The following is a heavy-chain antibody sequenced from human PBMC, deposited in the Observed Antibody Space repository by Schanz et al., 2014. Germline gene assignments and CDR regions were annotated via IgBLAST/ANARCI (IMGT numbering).Heavy chain of an antibody. Sequence: QVQLVQSGAEVKKPGSSMKVSCKASGGTFNSYTINWVRQAPGQGLEWMGRIIPILGIANYAQKFQGRVIFTTDTSANTAYMELRSLRSDDTTHYYGVRVPSRDVSFDLWGRGTLVTVSS. CDR3: VRVPSRDVSFDL. V-gene: IGHV1-69*02. CDR2: IIPILGIA. D-gene: IGHD3-16*01. CDR1: GGTFNSYT. J-gene: IGHJ2*01.